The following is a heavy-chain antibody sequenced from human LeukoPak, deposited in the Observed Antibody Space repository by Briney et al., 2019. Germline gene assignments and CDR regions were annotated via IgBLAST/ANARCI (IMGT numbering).Heavy chain of an antibody. CDR2: ISSSSSTI. D-gene: IGHD2-2*01. CDR1: GFTFSSYS. CDR3: ARDRSDIVVVPAAHILDY. Sequence: PGGSLRLSCAASGFTFSSYSMNWVRQAPGKGLGWVSYISSSSSTIYYADSVKGRFNISRDNAKNSLYLQMNSLRTEDTAVYYCARDRSDIVVVPAAHILDYWGQGTLVTVSS. V-gene: IGHV3-48*01. J-gene: IGHJ4*02.